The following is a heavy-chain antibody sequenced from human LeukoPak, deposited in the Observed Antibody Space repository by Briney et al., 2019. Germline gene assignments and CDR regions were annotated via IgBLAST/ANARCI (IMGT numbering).Heavy chain of an antibody. D-gene: IGHD5-12*01. Sequence: SETLSLTCTVSGGSISSGGYYWSWIRQPPGKGLEWIGYIYHSGSTYYNPSLKSRVTISVDRSKNQFSLKLSSVTAADTAVYYCARGGPQAFDIWGQGTMVTVSS. J-gene: IGHJ3*02. CDR3: ARGGPQAFDI. CDR1: GGSISSGGYY. V-gene: IGHV4-30-2*01. CDR2: IYHSGST.